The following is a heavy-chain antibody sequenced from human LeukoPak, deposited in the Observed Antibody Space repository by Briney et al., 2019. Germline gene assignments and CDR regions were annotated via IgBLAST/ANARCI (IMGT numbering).Heavy chain of an antibody. Sequence: GGSLRLSCAASGFTFSSYSMNWVRLAPGKGLEWVSSISSSSSYIYYADSVKGRFTISRDNSKNTLYLQMNSLRAEDTAVYYCAREYYYDSSGYRGYFDYWGQGTLVTVSS. CDR1: GFTFSSYS. D-gene: IGHD3-22*01. CDR2: ISSSSSYI. J-gene: IGHJ4*02. CDR3: AREYYYDSSGYRGYFDY. V-gene: IGHV3-21*01.